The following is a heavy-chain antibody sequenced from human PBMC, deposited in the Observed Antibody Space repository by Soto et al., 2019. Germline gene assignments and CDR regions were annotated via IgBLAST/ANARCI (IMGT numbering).Heavy chain of an antibody. V-gene: IGHV3-21*01. CDR3: ARDYDSSGYYYDYYYGMDV. J-gene: IGHJ6*02. D-gene: IGHD3-22*01. Sequence: EVQLVESGGGLVKPGGSLRLSCAASGFTFSSYSMNWVRQAPGKGLEWVSSISSSSSYIYYADSVKGRFTISRDNAKNSLYLQMNSLRAEDTAMYYCARDYDSSGYYYDYYYGMDVWGQGTTVTVSS. CDR1: GFTFSSYS. CDR2: ISSSSSYI.